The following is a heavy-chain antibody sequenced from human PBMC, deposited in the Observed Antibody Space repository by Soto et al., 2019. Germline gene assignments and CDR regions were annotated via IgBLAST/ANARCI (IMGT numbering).Heavy chain of an antibody. CDR3: ARISSSWYVGIDY. Sequence: PSETLSLTCTVSGGSISSYYWSWILQPPGKGLEWIGYIYYSGSTNYNPSLKSRVTISVDTSKNQFSLKLSSVTAADTAVYYCARISSSWYVGIDYWGQGTLVTVSS. V-gene: IGHV4-59*01. CDR1: GGSISSYY. J-gene: IGHJ4*02. D-gene: IGHD6-13*01. CDR2: IYYSGST.